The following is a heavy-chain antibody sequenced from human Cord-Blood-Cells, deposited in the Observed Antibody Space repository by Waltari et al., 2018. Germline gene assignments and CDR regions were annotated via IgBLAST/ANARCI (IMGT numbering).Heavy chain of an antibody. CDR1: GGSFSGYY. V-gene: IGHV3-21*01. D-gene: IGHD7-27*01. CDR3: ASKLTGDSAFDI. Sequence: VQLQQWGAGLLKPSETLSLTCAVYGGSFSGYYWSWIRQPPGKGLEWVSSISSSSSYIYYADSVKGRFTISRDNAKNSLYLQMNSLRAEDTAVYYCASKLTGDSAFDIWGQGTMVTVSS. CDR2: ISSSSSYI. J-gene: IGHJ3*02.